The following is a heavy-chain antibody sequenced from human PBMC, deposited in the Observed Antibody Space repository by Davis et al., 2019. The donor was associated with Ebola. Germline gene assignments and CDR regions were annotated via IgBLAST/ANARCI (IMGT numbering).Heavy chain of an antibody. Sequence: GGSLRLSCAASGFTFSSYAMNWVRQAPGKGLEWVSSISSSSSYIYYADSVKGRFTISRDNAKNSLYLQMNSLRAEDTAVYYCARDRDIVVGGGYWGQGTLVTVSS. D-gene: IGHD2-2*01. J-gene: IGHJ4*02. V-gene: IGHV3-21*04. CDR1: GFTFSSYA. CDR2: ISSSSSYI. CDR3: ARDRDIVVGGGY.